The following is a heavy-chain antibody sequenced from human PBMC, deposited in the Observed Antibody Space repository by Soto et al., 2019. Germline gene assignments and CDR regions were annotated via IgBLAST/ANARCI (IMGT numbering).Heavy chain of an antibody. CDR2: INHSGST. CDR3: ARGIGTYSSSSGFDP. Sequence: SETLSLTCAVYGVSFSGYYWSWIRQPPGKGLEWIGEINHSGSTNYNPSLKSRVTISVDTSKNQFSLKLSSVTAADTAVYYCARGIGTYSSSSGFDPWDPGTLGAVSS. V-gene: IGHV4-34*01. J-gene: IGHJ5*02. D-gene: IGHD6-6*01. CDR1: GVSFSGYY.